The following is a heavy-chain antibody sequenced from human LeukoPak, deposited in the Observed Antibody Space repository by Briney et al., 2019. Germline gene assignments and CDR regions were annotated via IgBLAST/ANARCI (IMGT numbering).Heavy chain of an antibody. J-gene: IGHJ4*02. D-gene: IGHD4-17*01. CDR3: AKGYTVSSDDYGDPSDY. CDR1: GFTFSSYA. V-gene: IGHV3-23*01. Sequence: PGGSLRLSCAASGFTFSSYAMSWVRQAPGKGLEWVSAISGSGGSTYCADSVKGRFTISRDNSKNTLYLQMNSLRAEDTAVYYCAKGYTVSSDDYGDPSDYWGQGTLVTVS. CDR2: ISGSGGST.